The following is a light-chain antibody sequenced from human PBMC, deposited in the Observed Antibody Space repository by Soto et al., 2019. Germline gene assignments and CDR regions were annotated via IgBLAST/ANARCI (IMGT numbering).Light chain of an antibody. CDR2: AAS. Sequence: DIQMTQSPPSLSASVGDRVTITCRASQGIRNFVAWYQQKPGKAPKLLIYAASTLQSGVPSRFSGNGSGTDFTLTINSLQPEDVATYSCQKYSSVPVFGPGTKVEIK. V-gene: IGKV1-27*01. CDR3: QKYSSVPV. CDR1: QGIRNF. J-gene: IGKJ3*01.